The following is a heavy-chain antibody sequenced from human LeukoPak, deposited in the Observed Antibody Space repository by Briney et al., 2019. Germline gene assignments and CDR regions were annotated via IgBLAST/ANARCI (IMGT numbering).Heavy chain of an antibody. V-gene: IGHV4-59*08. CDR2: IYYSGT. D-gene: IGHD6-19*01. Sequence: SETLSLTCTVSGGSISSYYWSWIRQPPGKGLEWLGYIYYSGTHYNTSLKSRVTISVDTSKNQFSLKLSSVTAADTAVYYCARKPTGWYEGWFDPWGQGTLVTVSS. CDR3: ARKPTGWYEGWFDP. CDR1: GGSISSYY. J-gene: IGHJ5*02.